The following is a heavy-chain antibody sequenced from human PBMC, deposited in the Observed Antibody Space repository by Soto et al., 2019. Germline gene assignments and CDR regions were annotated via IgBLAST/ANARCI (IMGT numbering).Heavy chain of an antibody. CDR1: GFTFSSYA. J-gene: IGHJ5*02. CDR2: IGGSGGAT. Sequence: EVQLLESGGGLVQPGGYLRLSCAASGFTFSSYAMTWVRQAPGKGLEWVSSIGGSGGATYYADSVKGRFTISRDDSRSTLHLQMNNLRADDTALYYCAKAGRPYYDLWSENRFDPWGQGTLVTVSS. CDR3: AKAGRPYYDLWSENRFDP. V-gene: IGHV3-23*01. D-gene: IGHD3-3*01.